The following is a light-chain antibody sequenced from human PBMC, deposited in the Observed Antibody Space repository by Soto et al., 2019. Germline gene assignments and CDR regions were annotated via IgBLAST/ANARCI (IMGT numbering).Light chain of an antibody. J-gene: IGKJ1*01. V-gene: IGKV3-20*01. CDR1: QSVSSSY. Sequence: ESLLTQSPGTLSLSQGERATLSCRASQSVSSSYLAWYQQKLGQAPRLLIYGASSRATGIPDRFSGSGSGTDFTLTISRLEPEDFAVYFCQHYGTFGPGT. CDR2: GAS. CDR3: QHYGT.